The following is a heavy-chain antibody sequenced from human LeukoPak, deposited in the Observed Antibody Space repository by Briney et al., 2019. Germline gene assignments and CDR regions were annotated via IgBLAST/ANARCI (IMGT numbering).Heavy chain of an antibody. Sequence: GASVKVSCKASGGTFSSYAISWVRQAPGQGLEWMGGIIPIFDTANYAQKSQGRVTITADKSTSTAYMELSSLRSEDTAVYYCAQSGGYCSSTSCQWWVYAFDIWGQGTMVTVSS. CDR2: IIPIFDTA. CDR1: GGTFSSYA. J-gene: IGHJ3*02. D-gene: IGHD2-2*01. V-gene: IGHV1-69*06. CDR3: AQSGGYCSSTSCQWWVYAFDI.